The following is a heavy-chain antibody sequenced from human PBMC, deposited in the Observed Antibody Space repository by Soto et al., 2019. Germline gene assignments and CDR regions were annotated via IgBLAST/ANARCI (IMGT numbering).Heavy chain of an antibody. D-gene: IGHD3-22*01. CDR1: GDTFSSYA. Sequence: QVQLVQSGAEVKKPGSSVKVSCKASGDTFSSYAITWVRQAPGQGLEWMGGIIPIFGTANYAQKFQGRVKLTADESTSTAYMELSSLRSEDMAVYYCARDRGPSSGYYPYWFDPWGQGTLVTVSS. J-gene: IGHJ5*02. CDR2: IIPIFGTA. CDR3: ARDRGPSSGYYPYWFDP. V-gene: IGHV1-69*12.